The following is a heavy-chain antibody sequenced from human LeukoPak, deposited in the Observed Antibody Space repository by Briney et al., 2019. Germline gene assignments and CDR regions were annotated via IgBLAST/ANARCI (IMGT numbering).Heavy chain of an antibody. J-gene: IGHJ4*02. CDR1: GFTFSSYA. Sequence: GGSLRLSCAASGFTFSSYAMSWVRQAPGKGLEWVSAISGSGGSTYYADSVKGRFTISRDNSKNTLYLQMNSLRAEDTAVYYCAKERKGYCSSTSCWGFDYWGQGTLVTVSS. D-gene: IGHD2-2*01. V-gene: IGHV3-23*01. CDR2: ISGSGGST. CDR3: AKERKGYCSSTSCWGFDY.